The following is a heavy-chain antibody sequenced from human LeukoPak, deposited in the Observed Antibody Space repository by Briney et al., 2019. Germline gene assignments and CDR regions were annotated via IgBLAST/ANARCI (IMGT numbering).Heavy chain of an antibody. D-gene: IGHD1-26*01. J-gene: IGHJ4*02. CDR2: ISSSGSNI. CDR3: TRDSAVVGGDFDY. Sequence: GGSLRLSCAASGFTFSSYEMHWVRQAPGKGLEWISYISSSGSNIYYADSVKGRFTISRDNAKNSLFLQMNSLRADDTAVYYCTRDSAVVGGDFDYWGQGTLVTVSS. V-gene: IGHV3-48*03. CDR1: GFTFSSYE.